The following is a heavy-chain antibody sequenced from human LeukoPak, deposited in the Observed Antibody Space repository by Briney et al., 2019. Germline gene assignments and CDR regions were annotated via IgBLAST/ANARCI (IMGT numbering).Heavy chain of an antibody. CDR1: GYTFTGYY. V-gene: IGHV1-46*01. D-gene: IGHD5-24*01. Sequence: ASVKVSCKASGYTFTGYYMHWVRQAPGQGLEWMGLINPSGGSTSYAQKFQGRVTMTRDTSTSTVYMELSSLRSEDTAVYYCARDPLHEDGYNVEVDAFDIWGQGTMVTVSS. J-gene: IGHJ3*02. CDR2: INPSGGST. CDR3: ARDPLHEDGYNVEVDAFDI.